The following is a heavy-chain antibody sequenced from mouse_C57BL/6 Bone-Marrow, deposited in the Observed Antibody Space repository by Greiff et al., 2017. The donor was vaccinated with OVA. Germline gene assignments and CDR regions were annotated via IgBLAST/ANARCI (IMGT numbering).Heavy chain of an antibody. V-gene: IGHV1-7*01. Sequence: QVQLQQSGAELAKPGASVTLSCKASGYTFTSYWMNWVKQRPGQGLEWIGYINPSSGYTKYNQKFKDKATLTVDKSSSTAYMQLRSLTYEDSAVKYFASFWAYAMDYWGQGTSVTVSS. CDR3: ASFWAYAMDY. J-gene: IGHJ4*01. CDR1: GYTFTSYW. CDR2: INPSSGYT.